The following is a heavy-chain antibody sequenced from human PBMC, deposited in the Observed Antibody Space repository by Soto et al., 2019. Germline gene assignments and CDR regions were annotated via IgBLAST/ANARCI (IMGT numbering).Heavy chain of an antibody. CDR3: ARDRYWSRAASDI. V-gene: IGHV1-18*01. CDR2: ISAYNGNT. CDR1: VYTFRSYG. J-gene: IGHJ3*02. Sequence: GASLHVSCQASVYTFRSYGSSRVRQAPGQGLEWMGWISAYNGNTNYAQKLQGRVTMTTDTSTSTAYMELRSLRSDDTAVYYCARDRYWSRAASDIWGQGTMVTGS. D-gene: IGHD2-8*02.